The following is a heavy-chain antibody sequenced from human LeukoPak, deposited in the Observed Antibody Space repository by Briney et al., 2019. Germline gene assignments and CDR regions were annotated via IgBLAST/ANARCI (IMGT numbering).Heavy chain of an antibody. Sequence: SETLSLTCTVSGGSISSYYWSWIRQPPGKGLEWIGYIYYSGSTNYNPSLKNRVTISVDTSKNQFSLKLSSVTAAGTAVYYCARGTGSYGFFDYWGQGTLVTVSS. D-gene: IGHD5-18*01. CDR2: IYYSGST. V-gene: IGHV4-59*01. CDR3: ARGTGSYGFFDY. J-gene: IGHJ4*02. CDR1: GGSISSYY.